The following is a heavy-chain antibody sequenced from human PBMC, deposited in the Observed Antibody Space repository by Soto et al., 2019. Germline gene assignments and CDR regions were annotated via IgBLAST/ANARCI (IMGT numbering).Heavy chain of an antibody. J-gene: IGHJ4*02. CDR2: IYYSGTP. Sequence: KPSETLSLTCTVSCGSISSSNYYWGWIRQPPGKGLDWIGNIYYSGTPYYNPSLKSRVTISIDTSKNQFSLRLNSVTAADTGVYYCARFVVPATRHPDFDYWGQGTLVTVSS. D-gene: IGHD2-15*01. V-gene: IGHV4-39*01. CDR3: ARFVVPATRHPDFDY. CDR1: CGSISSSNYY.